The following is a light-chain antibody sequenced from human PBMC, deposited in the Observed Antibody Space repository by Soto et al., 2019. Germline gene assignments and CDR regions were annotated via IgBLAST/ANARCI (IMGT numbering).Light chain of an antibody. J-gene: IGLJ1*01. CDR3: SSYTSTNTLV. CDR2: EVY. Sequence: QSALTQPASVSGSPGQSITISCTGTSSDVGGYNFVSWYQQHPGKAPKLMIYEVYNRPPGVSNGFSGSKSGNTASLTISGLQAEDEAEDYCSSYTSTNTLVFVTGTKVTVL. V-gene: IGLV2-14*01. CDR1: SSDVGGYNF.